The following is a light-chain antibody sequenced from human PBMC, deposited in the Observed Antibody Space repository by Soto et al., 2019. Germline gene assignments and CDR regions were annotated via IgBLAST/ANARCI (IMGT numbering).Light chain of an antibody. V-gene: IGKV3-20*01. J-gene: IGKJ1*01. CDR1: QSVSSSY. CDR2: GAS. Sequence: EIVWTQSPGTLSLSPGERATLSCRASQSVSSSYFAWYQQRFGQAPRLLIYGASSRATGIPDRFSGSGSGTDFTLTISRLEPEDFAVYYCKQYGSSAWTFGQGTKVEIK. CDR3: KQYGSSAWT.